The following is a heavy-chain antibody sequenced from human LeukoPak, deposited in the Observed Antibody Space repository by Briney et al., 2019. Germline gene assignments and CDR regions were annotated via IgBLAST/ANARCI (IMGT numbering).Heavy chain of an antibody. V-gene: IGHV3-48*03. D-gene: IGHD3-22*01. Sequence: SGGSLRLSCVVSGFTFDSDAMHWIRQAPGKGLEWVSYISSTASTMYFADSVKGRFTISRDNAKNSLYLQMNSLRAEDTAVYYCARENYYDTRSFDYWGQGTLVTVSS. CDR3: ARENYYDTRSFDY. CDR1: GFTFDSDA. J-gene: IGHJ4*02. CDR2: ISSTASTM.